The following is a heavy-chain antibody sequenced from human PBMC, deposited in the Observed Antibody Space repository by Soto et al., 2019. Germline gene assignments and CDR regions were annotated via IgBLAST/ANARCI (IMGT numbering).Heavy chain of an antibody. D-gene: IGHD3-3*01. CDR3: ARVLAATDAFDI. J-gene: IGHJ3*02. CDR1: GFTFSSYS. CDR2: ISSSSSYI. V-gene: IGHV3-21*01. Sequence: GSLRLSCAASGFTFSSYSMNRVRQAPGKGLEWVSSISSSSSYIYYADSVKGRFTISRDNAKNSLYLQMNSLRAEDTAVYYCARVLAATDAFDIWGQGTMVTVSS.